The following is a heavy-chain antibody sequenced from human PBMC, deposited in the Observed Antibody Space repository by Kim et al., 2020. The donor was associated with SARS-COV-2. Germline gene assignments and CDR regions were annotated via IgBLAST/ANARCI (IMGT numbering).Heavy chain of an antibody. CDR1: GFTFSDYY. CDR2: ISSSGRTI. J-gene: IGHJ3*02. D-gene: IGHD3-22*01. CDR3: ARDLPYYYDNSGYGAFDI. Sequence: GGSLRLSCAASGFTFSDYYMSWIRQAPGKGLEWVSYISSSGRTIYYADSVKGRFTISRDNAKNSLYLQMNSLRAEDTAVYYCARDLPYYYDNSGYGAFDIWGQGTMVTVSS. V-gene: IGHV3-11*01.